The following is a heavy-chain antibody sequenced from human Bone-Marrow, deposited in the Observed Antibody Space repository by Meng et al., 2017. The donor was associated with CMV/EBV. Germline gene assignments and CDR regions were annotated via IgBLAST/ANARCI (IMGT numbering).Heavy chain of an antibody. CDR3: ARESGVVVPAARGQDYYYGMDV. Sequence: ASVKVSCKASGYTFTSYYMHWVRQAPGQGLEWMGIINPSGGSTSYAQKFQGRVTMTRVTSTSTVYMELSSLRSEDTAVYYCARESGVVVPAARGQDYYYGMDVWGQGTTVTVSS. CDR1: GYTFTSYY. CDR2: INPSGGST. D-gene: IGHD2-2*01. J-gene: IGHJ6*02. V-gene: IGHV1-46*01.